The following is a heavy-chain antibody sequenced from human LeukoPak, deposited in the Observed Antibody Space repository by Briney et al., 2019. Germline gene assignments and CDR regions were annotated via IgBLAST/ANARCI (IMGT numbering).Heavy chain of an antibody. J-gene: IGHJ4*02. CDR2: IYHTGSS. CDR1: GGSISPYY. D-gene: IGHD1-1*01. Sequence: SETLSLTCTVSGGSISPYYWSWIRQAPGKGLEWIGYIYHTGSSSYSPSLKSRVTMLIDTSKNQFSLKLNSVTAADTAVYYCARDRGTWNDDGFDYWGQGTLVTVSS. V-gene: IGHV4-59*01. CDR3: ARDRGTWNDDGFDY.